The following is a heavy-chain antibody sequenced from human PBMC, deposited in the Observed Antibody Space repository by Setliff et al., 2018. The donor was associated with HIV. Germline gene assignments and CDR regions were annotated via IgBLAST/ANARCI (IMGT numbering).Heavy chain of an antibody. J-gene: IGHJ4*02. CDR1: GGSISSHY. V-gene: IGHV4-59*11. Sequence: SETLSLTCTVSGGSISSHYWSWIRQPPGKGLEWIGSIYYSGSTNYNPSLKSRVTISVGTSKNQFSLKLSSVTAADTAVYYCARGLTTYYYDSSGYFFDYWGQGTLVTVSS. CDR3: ARGLTTYYYDSSGYFFDY. D-gene: IGHD3-22*01. CDR2: IYYSGST.